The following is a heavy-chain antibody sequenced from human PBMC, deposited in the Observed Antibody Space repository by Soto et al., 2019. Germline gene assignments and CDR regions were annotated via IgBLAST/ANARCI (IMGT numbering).Heavy chain of an antibody. V-gene: IGHV3-11*01. CDR1: GFTFSDYY. J-gene: IGHJ3*02. Sequence: GGSLRLSCAASGFTFSDYYMSWIRQAPGKGLEWVSCISSSGSIIYYADSVKGRFTMSRDNAKNSLYLQMNSLRAEDTAVYYCARDNGATVTRDAFDIWGQGTMVTVSS. CDR2: ISSSGSII. D-gene: IGHD4-4*01. CDR3: ARDNGATVTRDAFDI.